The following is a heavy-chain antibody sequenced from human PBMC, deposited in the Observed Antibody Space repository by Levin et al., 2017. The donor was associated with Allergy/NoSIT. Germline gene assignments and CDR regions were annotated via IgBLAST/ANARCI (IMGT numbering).Heavy chain of an antibody. V-gene: IGHV3-30*18. CDR3: AKDRGTLAVAGVDY. Sequence: GESLKISCAASGFTFSSYGMHWVRQAPGKGLEWVAVISYDGRNKYYVDSVKGRFTISRDNSKNTLYLQMNSLRTEDTAVYYCAKDRGTLAVAGVDYWGQGTLVTVSS. CDR1: GFTFSSYG. CDR2: ISYDGRNK. J-gene: IGHJ4*02. D-gene: IGHD6-19*01.